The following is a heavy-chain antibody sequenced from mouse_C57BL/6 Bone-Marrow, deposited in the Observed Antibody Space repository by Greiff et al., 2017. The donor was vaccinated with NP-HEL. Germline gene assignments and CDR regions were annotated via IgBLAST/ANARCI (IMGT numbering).Heavy chain of an antibody. CDR2: ISDGGSYT. V-gene: IGHV5-4*01. J-gene: IGHJ4*01. D-gene: IGHD1-1*01. CDR3: ARDYYYGSSYRYYAMDD. Sequence: EVMLVESGGGLVKPGGSLKLSCAASGFTFSSYAMSWVRQTPEKRLEWVATISDGGSYTYYPDNVKGRFTISRDNAKNNLYLQMSHLKSEDTAMYYCARDYYYGSSYRYYAMDDWGQGTSVTVSS. CDR1: GFTFSSYA.